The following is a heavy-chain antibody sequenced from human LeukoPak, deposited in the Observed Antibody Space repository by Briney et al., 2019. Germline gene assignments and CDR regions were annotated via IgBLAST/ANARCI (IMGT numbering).Heavy chain of an antibody. CDR2: ISGSGGST. D-gene: IGHD5-24*01. J-gene: IGHJ3*02. V-gene: IGHV3-23*01. Sequence: PGGSLRLSCAASGFTFSSYSMNWVRQAPGKGLEWVSAISGSGGSTYYADSVKGRFTISRDNSKNTLYLQMNSLRAEDTAVYYCARDGYNYVAFDIWGQGTMVTVSS. CDR3: ARDGYNYVAFDI. CDR1: GFTFSSYS.